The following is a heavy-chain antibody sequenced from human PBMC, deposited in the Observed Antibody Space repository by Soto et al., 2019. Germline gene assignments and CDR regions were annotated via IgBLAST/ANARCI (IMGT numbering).Heavy chain of an antibody. CDR1: GFMFNAYG. CDR2: ISFDGSNQ. CDR3: VKAGTMAGTGTTPRSFDI. Sequence: SCAASGFMFNAYGMHWVRQAPGNGLEWVAVISFDGSNQYYEESVKGRFTISRDNSKNTLYLQMHSLRADDTGVYFCVKAGTMAGTGTTPRSFDIWGRGTMVTVSS. D-gene: IGHD1-1*01. J-gene: IGHJ3*02. V-gene: IGHV3-30*18.